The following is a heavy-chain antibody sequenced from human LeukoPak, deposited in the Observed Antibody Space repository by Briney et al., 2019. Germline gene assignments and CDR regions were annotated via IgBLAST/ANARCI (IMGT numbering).Heavy chain of an antibody. CDR3: ASLVAAAADNWFDP. CDR2: ISSSGSTI. CDR1: GFTFSDYY. Sequence: GGSLRLSCAASGFTFSDYYMSWIRQAPGKGLEWVSYISSSGSTIYYADSVKGRFTISRDNAKNSLYLQMNSLRAEDTAVYYCASLVAAAADNWFDPWGQGTLVTVSS. V-gene: IGHV3-11*04. D-gene: IGHD6-13*01. J-gene: IGHJ5*02.